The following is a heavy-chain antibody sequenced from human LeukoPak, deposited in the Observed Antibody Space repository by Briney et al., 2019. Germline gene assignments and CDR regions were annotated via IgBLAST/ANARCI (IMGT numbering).Heavy chain of an antibody. CDR3: AAEWFGESLGGHFDY. V-gene: IGHV3-53*01. J-gene: IGHJ4*02. CDR2: IYSGGST. Sequence: PGGSLRLSCAPARFTVSRNYMSWVRQAPGKGLEWVSVIYSGGSTYYADSVKGRFTISRDNSKNTLYLQMNSLRAEDTAVYYCAAEWFGESLGGHFDYWGQGTLVTVSS. D-gene: IGHD3-10*01. CDR1: RFTVSRNY.